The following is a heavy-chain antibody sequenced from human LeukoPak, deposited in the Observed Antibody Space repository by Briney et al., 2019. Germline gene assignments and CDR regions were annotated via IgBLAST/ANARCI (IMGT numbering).Heavy chain of an antibody. J-gene: IGHJ4*02. CDR3: AKGQMATILGFDS. Sequence: GGSLRLSCAASGFMFRNYAMSWVRQAPGRGLEWVSAVKTSAGDTYYADSVKGRSTISRDNSKSTVYLQMNSLRAEDSALYYCAKGQMATILGFDSWGQGALVTVSS. CDR2: VKTSAGDT. CDR1: GFMFRNYA. V-gene: IGHV3-23*01. D-gene: IGHD5-24*01.